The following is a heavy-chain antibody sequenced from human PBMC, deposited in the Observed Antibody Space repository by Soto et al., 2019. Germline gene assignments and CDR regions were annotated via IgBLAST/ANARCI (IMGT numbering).Heavy chain of an antibody. V-gene: IGHV3-23*01. CDR1: GFTFSSYA. CDR2: ISGSGGST. Sequence: EVQLLESGGGLVQPGGSLRLSWAASGFTFSSYAMGWVRQAPGKGLEWVSAISGSGGSTYYPDSVKGRFTISRDNSKSTLYLQMNSLRAEDTAVYFCAKMGDSSGYDYFDSWGQGTLVTVSS. CDR3: AKMGDSSGYDYFDS. J-gene: IGHJ4*02. D-gene: IGHD3-22*01.